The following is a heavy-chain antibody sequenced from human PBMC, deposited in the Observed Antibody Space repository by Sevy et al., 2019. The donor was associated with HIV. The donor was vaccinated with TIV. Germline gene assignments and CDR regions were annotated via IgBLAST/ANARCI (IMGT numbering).Heavy chain of an antibody. V-gene: IGHV3-48*03. CDR3: ARNYYDSSGYPNYFDY. Sequence: GGSLRLSCAASGFTFSSYEMNWVRQAPGKGLEWVSYISSSGSTIYYADSVKGRFTISRDNAKNSLYLQINSLRAEDTAVYYCARNYYDSSGYPNYFDYWGQGTLVTVSS. CDR1: GFTFSSYE. CDR2: ISSSGSTI. D-gene: IGHD3-22*01. J-gene: IGHJ4*02.